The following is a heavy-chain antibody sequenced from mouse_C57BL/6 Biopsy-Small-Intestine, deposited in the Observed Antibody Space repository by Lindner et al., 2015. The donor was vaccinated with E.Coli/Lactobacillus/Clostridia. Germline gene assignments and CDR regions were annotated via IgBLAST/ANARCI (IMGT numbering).Heavy chain of an antibody. CDR2: IYPGDGDT. V-gene: IGHV1-80*01. CDR1: GYAFSNFW. Sequence: VQLQESGAELVKPGASVKISCKASGYAFSNFWMNWVKQRPGKGLEWIGQIYPGDGDTNYNGNFKDKATLTADKSSSTAYMQLRSLTSEDSAVYFCAREDGSGPFPYWGQGTLVTVSA. D-gene: IGHD1-1*01. CDR3: AREDGSGPFPY. J-gene: IGHJ3*01.